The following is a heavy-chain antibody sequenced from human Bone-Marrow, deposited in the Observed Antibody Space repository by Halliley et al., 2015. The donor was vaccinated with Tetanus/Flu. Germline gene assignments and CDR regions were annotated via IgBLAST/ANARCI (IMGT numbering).Heavy chain of an antibody. CDR2: IRSKAYGGTT. J-gene: IGHJ4*02. CDR1: GFTFGDYG. V-gene: IGHV3-49*04. CDR3: TRDRTAFDY. Sequence: SLRLSCSASGFTFGDYGLTWVRQAPGKGLEWVGFIRSKAYGGTTEYAASVKGRFTISRDDSKSIAYLQMNSLKSEDTAVYYCTRDRTAFDYWGQGTLVTVSP. D-gene: IGHD1-1*01.